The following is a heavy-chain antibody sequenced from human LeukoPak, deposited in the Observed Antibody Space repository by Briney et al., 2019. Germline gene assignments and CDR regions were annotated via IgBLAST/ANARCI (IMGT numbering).Heavy chain of an antibody. CDR1: GGSFSGYY. Sequence: SETLSLTCAVYGGSFSGYYWSWIRQPPGKGLEWIGEIKHSGRINYNPSLKCRVTISVDTSKNQFSLKLSSGTAADTAVYYCARGRLRQCLAFDYWGQGTLVTVSS. J-gene: IGHJ4*02. V-gene: IGHV4-34*01. CDR2: IKHSGRI. D-gene: IGHD6-19*01. CDR3: ARGRLRQCLAFDY.